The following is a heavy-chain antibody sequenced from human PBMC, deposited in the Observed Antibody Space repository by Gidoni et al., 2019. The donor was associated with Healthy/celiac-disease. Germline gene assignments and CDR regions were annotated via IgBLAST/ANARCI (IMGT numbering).Heavy chain of an antibody. D-gene: IGHD3-10*01. V-gene: IGHV3-23*01. Sequence: EVQLLESGGGLVQPGGSLRLSCAASGFTFSSYAMSWVRQAPGKRLEWVSAISGSGGSTYYADSVKGRFTISRDNSKNTLYLQMNSLRAEDTAVYYCAKDRFGGVRGVNPPFDYWGQGTLVTVSS. CDR3: AKDRFGGVRGVNPPFDY. CDR1: GFTFSSYA. CDR2: ISGSGGST. J-gene: IGHJ4*02.